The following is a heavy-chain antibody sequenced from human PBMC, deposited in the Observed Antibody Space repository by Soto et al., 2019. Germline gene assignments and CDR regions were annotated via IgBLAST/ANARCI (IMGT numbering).Heavy chain of an antibody. CDR2: IYSGGST. J-gene: IGHJ2*01. D-gene: IGHD3-10*01. V-gene: IGHV3-66*01. CDR1: GFTVRSNY. Sequence: EVQLVESGGGLVQPGGFLRISCAASGFTVRSNYMSWGRQAPGKGLEWGSVIYSGGSTYYADSVKGRFTISRDNSKNTLYLQMNSLRAEDTAVYYCNYGSGSYSSWGRGTLVTVSS. CDR3: NYGSGSYSS.